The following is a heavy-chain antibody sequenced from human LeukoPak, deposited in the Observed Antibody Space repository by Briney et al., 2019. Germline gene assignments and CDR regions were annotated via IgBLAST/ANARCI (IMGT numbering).Heavy chain of an antibody. V-gene: IGHV3-33*01. CDR2: IWYDGSNK. Sequence: GGSLRLSCAASGFTFSSYGMHWVRQAPGKGLEWGAVIWYDGSNKYYADSVKGRFTISRDNSKNTLYLQMNSLRAEDTAVYYCARALSSYDYSMRPGVEPLDYWGQGTLVTVSS. CDR1: GFTFSSYG. D-gene: IGHD2/OR15-2a*01. J-gene: IGHJ4*02. CDR3: ARALSSYDYSMRPGVEPLDY.